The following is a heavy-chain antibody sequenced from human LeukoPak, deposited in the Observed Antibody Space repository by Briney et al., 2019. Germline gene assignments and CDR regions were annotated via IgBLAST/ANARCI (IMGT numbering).Heavy chain of an antibody. V-gene: IGHV3-48*02. J-gene: IGHJ4*02. CDR3: ARNVNSLRWSLSFDY. CDR1: GFTFSSYS. Sequence: GGSLRLSCAASGFTFSSYSMNWVRQAPGKGLEWVSYISSSSSTIYYADSVKGRFTISRDNAKNSLYLQMNSLRDEDTAVYYCARNVNSLRWSLSFDYWGQGTLVTVSS. CDR2: ISSSSSTI. D-gene: IGHD4-23*01.